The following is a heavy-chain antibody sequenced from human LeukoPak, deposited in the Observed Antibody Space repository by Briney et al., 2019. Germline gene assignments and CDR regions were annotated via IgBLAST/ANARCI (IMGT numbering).Heavy chain of an antibody. CDR1: GLTLSNYD. D-gene: IGHD3-10*01. CDR2: ITGSGGST. V-gene: IGHV3-23*01. Sequence: GVSLSLSCTVCGLTLSNYDVSWVRQAPGSGLEWVSGITGSGGSTYYADSVKGRFTVSRDNSKTTLYLQMSSLRAEDTAVYYCAKLVRNYYGSGSYYFDYWGQGTLVTVSS. J-gene: IGHJ4*02. CDR3: AKLVRNYYGSGSYYFDY.